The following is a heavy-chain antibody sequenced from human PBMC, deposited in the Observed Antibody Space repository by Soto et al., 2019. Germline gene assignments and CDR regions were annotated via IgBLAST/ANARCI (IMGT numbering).Heavy chain of an antibody. CDR3: ASQGFGELHGLVDV. D-gene: IGHD3-10*01. CDR1: GGPMNNYY. V-gene: IGHV4-59*08. Sequence: QVQLQESGPGLVKPSETLSLTCTISGGPMNNYYCSWFRQPRGQGLEWIGYMGYNGFTRYNPSLRXXVXFSLATGNNQFSLNLSSVTAADTALYYCASQGFGELHGLVDVWGQGITVTVSS. J-gene: IGHJ6*02. CDR2: MGYNGFT.